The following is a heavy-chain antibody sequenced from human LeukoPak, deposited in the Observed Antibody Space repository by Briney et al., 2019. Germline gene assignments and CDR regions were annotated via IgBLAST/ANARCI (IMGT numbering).Heavy chain of an antibody. CDR2: INHSGST. Sequence: PSETLSLTCAVYGGSFSGYYWNWIRQPPGKGLEWIGEINHSGSTNYNPSLKSRVTISVDTSKNQFSLKLRSVTAADTAVYYCARAQRWLQAYYFDCWGQGTLVTVSS. CDR1: GGSFSGYY. CDR3: ARAQRWLQAYYFDC. D-gene: IGHD5-24*01. J-gene: IGHJ4*02. V-gene: IGHV4-34*01.